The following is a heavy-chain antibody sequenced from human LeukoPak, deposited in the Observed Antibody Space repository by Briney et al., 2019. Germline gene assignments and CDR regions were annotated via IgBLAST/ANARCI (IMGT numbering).Heavy chain of an antibody. J-gene: IGHJ5*02. V-gene: IGHV3-23*01. CDR3: ASPPGGATVTAGFDP. CDR1: GFTFSSYA. CDR2: ISGSGGST. Sequence: GGSLRLSCAASGFTFSSYAMSWVRQAPGKGLEWVSAISGSGGSTYYADSVKGRFTISRDNSKNTLYLQMNSLRAEDTAVYYCASPPGGATVTAGFDPWGQGTLVTVSS. D-gene: IGHD1-26*01.